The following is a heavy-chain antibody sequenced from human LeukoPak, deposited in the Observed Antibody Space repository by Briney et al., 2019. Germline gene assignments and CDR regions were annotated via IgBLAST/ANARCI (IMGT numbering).Heavy chain of an antibody. J-gene: IGHJ4*02. Sequence: GGSLRLSCAASGFTFSSYSMNWVLQAPGKGLEWVSYISSSSSTIYYADSVKGRFTISRDNAKNSLYLQMNSLRDEDTAVYYCARDRGYDFWSGYYGFDYWGQGTLVTVSS. CDR3: ARDRGYDFWSGYYGFDY. V-gene: IGHV3-48*02. CDR1: GFTFSSYS. D-gene: IGHD3-3*01. CDR2: ISSSSSTI.